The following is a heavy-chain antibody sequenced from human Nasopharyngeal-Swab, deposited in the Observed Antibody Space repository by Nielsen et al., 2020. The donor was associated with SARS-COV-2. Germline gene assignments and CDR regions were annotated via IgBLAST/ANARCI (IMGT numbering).Heavy chain of an antibody. CDR2: INAGNGNT. CDR1: GYTFTSYA. CDR3: ATSAPYCSSTSCSYWFDP. J-gene: IGHJ5*02. D-gene: IGHD2-2*01. Sequence: ASVKVSCKASGYTFTSYAMHWVRQAPGQRLEWMGWINAGNGNTKYSQKFQGRVTMTEDTSTDTAYMELSSLRSEDTAVYYCATSAPYCSSTSCSYWFDPWGQGTLVTVSS. V-gene: IGHV1-3*01.